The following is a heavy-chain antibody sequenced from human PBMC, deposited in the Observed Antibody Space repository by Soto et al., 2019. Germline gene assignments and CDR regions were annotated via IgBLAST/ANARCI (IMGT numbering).Heavy chain of an antibody. Sequence: QVQLVESGGGVVQPGRSLRLSCVASGFSLSNTGIHWVRQAPGKGLEWLAMISHDGTVKQDADPVKGRFTISRDNSENTLYLQMNSLTAEDTAVYYCAKDWGSSGWFNWFDPWGQGTLVTVSS. CDR2: ISHDGTVK. V-gene: IGHV3-30*18. J-gene: IGHJ5*02. CDR1: GFSLSNTG. D-gene: IGHD6-19*01. CDR3: AKDWGSSGWFNWFDP.